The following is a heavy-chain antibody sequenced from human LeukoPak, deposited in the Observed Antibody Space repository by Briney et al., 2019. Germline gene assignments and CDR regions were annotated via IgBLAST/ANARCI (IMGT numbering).Heavy chain of an antibody. V-gene: IGHV3-30*04. CDR2: ISHDERNK. J-gene: IGHJ4*02. Sequence: GGSLRLSCAASGFTFKIYAMHWVPQAPGKGLGWVAVISHDERNKYYADSVKGRFIISRDNSKNTLYLQMNSLRTEDTALYYCARPSPPGDGYNPCDYWGQGTLVTVSS. CDR3: ARPSPPGDGYNPCDY. D-gene: IGHD5-24*01. CDR1: GFTFKIYA.